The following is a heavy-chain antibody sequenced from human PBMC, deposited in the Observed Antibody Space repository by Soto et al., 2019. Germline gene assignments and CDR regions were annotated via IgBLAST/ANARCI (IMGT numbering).Heavy chain of an antibody. V-gene: IGHV4-39*01. CDR1: GVSISSHGYF. J-gene: IGHJ4*02. D-gene: IGHD5-12*01. CDR3: MNYNSGWKY. CDR2: ISYSGST. Sequence: QLQLQESGPGLVQPSETLSLTCTVSGVSISSHGYFWGWIGQPPGKGLEWIGMISYSGSTYYSPSLKSRVTISADTSKNQLSLRLSSVTAADTAVFHCMNYNSGWKYWGQGTVVTVSS.